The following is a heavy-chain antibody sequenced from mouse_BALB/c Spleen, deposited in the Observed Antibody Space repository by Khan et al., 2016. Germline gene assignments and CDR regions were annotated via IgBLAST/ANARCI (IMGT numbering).Heavy chain of an antibody. CDR1: GFSLTNSG. CDR3: ARDDRDYDAWFAS. Sequence: QVQLKESGPGLVAPSQSLSITCTVSGFSLTNSGVHWIRQPAGKGLEWLGVIWPGGSTDYNSAHMSRLSITKDTSQTQVFLNMISLQTDDTAMYYCARDDRDYDAWFASWGQGTLVIVSA. CDR2: IWPGGST. D-gene: IGHD2-4*01. V-gene: IGHV2-9*02. J-gene: IGHJ3*01.